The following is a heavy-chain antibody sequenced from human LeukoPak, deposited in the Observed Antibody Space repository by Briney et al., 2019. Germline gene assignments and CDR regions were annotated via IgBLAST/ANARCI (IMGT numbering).Heavy chain of an antibody. J-gene: IGHJ4*02. Sequence: ASVEVSCKASGYTFTSYGISWVRQAPGQGLEWMGWISAYNGNTNYAQKLQGRVTMTTDTSTSTAYMELRSLRSDDTAVYYCARDLGYYYDSSGYFIDHWGQGTLVTVSS. CDR1: GYTFTSYG. CDR3: ARDLGYYYDSSGYFIDH. D-gene: IGHD3-22*01. CDR2: ISAYNGNT. V-gene: IGHV1-18*01.